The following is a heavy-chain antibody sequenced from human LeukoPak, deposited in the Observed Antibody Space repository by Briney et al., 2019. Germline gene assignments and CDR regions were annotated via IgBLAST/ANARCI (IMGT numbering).Heavy chain of an antibody. D-gene: IGHD2-15*01. Sequence: SETLSLTCVVSGGSVSGYYWGWIRQPPGRGLEWIGYVYYSGSTNYNPSFKSRITLSVDTSRNQFSLQLSSVTAADTAVYYCARIHRYCSGGACYVLDNWGQGTLVAVSS. V-gene: IGHV4-59*02. CDR1: GGSVSGYY. CDR3: ARIHRYCSGGACYVLDN. CDR2: VYYSGST. J-gene: IGHJ4*02.